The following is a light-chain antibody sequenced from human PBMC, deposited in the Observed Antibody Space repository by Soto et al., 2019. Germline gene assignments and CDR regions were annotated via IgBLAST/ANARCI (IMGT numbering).Light chain of an antibody. CDR2: KAS. Sequence: DIQMTQSPSTLSASVGDRVNITCRASQSISSWLAWYQQKPGKAPKLLIYKASSLERGVPSRFSGSGFGTEFTLTISSLQPDDLATDYRQQYARYSPYTFGQGTKLEIK. CDR1: QSISSW. V-gene: IGKV1-5*03. J-gene: IGKJ2*01. CDR3: QQYARYSPYT.